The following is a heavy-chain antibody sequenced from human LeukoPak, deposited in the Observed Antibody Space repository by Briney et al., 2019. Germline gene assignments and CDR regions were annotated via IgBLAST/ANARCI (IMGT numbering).Heavy chain of an antibody. CDR1: GYTFTSYD. V-gene: IGHV1-2*02. Sequence: ASVKVSCKASGYTFTSYDINWVRQATGQGLEWMGWMNPNSGGTNYAQKFQGRVTMTRDTSISTAYMELSRLRSDDTAVYYCARGRQPYSSGPTYDYWGQGTLVTVSS. D-gene: IGHD3-22*01. J-gene: IGHJ4*02. CDR2: MNPNSGGT. CDR3: ARGRQPYSSGPTYDY.